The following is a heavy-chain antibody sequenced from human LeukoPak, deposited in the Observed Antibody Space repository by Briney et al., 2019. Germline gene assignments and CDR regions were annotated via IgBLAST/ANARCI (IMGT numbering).Heavy chain of an antibody. J-gene: IGHJ3*01. Sequence: SETLSLTCSVSGGSISVSNSYWSWIRQPPGKALEWIGNIYFGGNINHSPSLQSRVSISIDTSKNQFSLRLSSVTAADTAVYYCARATISGVLIDAFHVWGQGTLVTVSS. CDR2: IYFGGNI. V-gene: IGHV4-61*01. CDR1: GGSISVSNSY. D-gene: IGHD3-3*01. CDR3: ARATISGVLIDAFHV.